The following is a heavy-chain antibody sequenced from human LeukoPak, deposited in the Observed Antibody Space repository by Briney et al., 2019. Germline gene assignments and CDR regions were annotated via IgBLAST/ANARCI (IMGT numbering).Heavy chain of an antibody. CDR2: IYHSGST. V-gene: IGHV4-38-2*02. CDR3: ASFRAAAGGWGYYGMDV. D-gene: IGHD6-13*01. Sequence: SETLSLTCTVSGYSISSGYYWGWIRQPPGKGLEWIGSIYHSGSTYYNPSPKSRVTISVDTSKNQFSLKLSSVTAADTAVYYCASFRAAAGGWGYYGMDVWGQGTTVTVSS. CDR1: GYSISSGYY. J-gene: IGHJ6*02.